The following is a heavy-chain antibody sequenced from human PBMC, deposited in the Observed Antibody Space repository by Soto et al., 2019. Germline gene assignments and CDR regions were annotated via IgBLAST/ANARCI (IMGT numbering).Heavy chain of an antibody. Sequence: PGGSLRLSCAASGFTFSSYAMSWVRQAPGKGLEWVAVIWYDGSNKYYADSVKGRFTISRDNSKNTLYLQMNSLRAEDTAVYYCASDGIQLWSDPVYYYYGMDVWGQGTTVTVSS. V-gene: IGHV3-33*08. D-gene: IGHD5-18*01. CDR2: IWYDGSNK. CDR3: ASDGIQLWSDPVYYYYGMDV. CDR1: GFTFSSYA. J-gene: IGHJ6*02.